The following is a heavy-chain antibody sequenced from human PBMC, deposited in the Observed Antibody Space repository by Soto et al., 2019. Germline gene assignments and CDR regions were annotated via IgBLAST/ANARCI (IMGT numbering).Heavy chain of an antibody. CDR2: INAGNGNT. Sequence: ASVKVSCKASGYTFTSYGISWVRQAPGQRLEWMGWINAGNGNTKYSQKFQGRVTITRDTSASTAYMELSSLRSEDTAVYYCARSGQLTKDYYYYYGMDVWGQGTTVTVSS. CDR3: ARSGQLTKDYYYYYGMDV. J-gene: IGHJ6*02. CDR1: GYTFTSYG. V-gene: IGHV1-3*01. D-gene: IGHD2-2*01.